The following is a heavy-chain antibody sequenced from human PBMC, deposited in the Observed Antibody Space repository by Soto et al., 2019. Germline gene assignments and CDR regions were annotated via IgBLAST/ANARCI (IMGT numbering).Heavy chain of an antibody. J-gene: IGHJ4*02. D-gene: IGHD6-19*01. CDR2: INHSGST. V-gene: IGHV4-34*01. CDR3: ARDGYSSGLGY. CDR1: GGSFSGYY. Sequence: QVQLQQWGAGLLKPSETLSLTCAVYGGSFSGYYWSWIRQPPGKGVEWIGEINHSGSTNYNPSLKSRVTISVDTSKNQVSLKLSSVTAADTAVYYCARDGYSSGLGYWGQGTLVTVSS.